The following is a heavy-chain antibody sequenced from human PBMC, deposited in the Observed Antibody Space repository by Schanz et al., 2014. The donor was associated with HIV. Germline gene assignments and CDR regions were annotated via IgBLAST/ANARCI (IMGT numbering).Heavy chain of an antibody. D-gene: IGHD1-1*01. CDR2: ISSSGRYI. CDR3: ARRDTGTLYYYYHYGMDV. Sequence: EVQLVQSGGGLVKPGGSLRISCAASGFTFRHAWMSWVRQAPGKGLEWIASISSSGRYIFYADSLKGRFTISRDNAKNSLALQVDSLRAEDTAVYYCARRDTGTLYYYYHYGMDVWGQGTTVTVSS. CDR1: GFTFRHAW. J-gene: IGHJ6*02. V-gene: IGHV3-21*01.